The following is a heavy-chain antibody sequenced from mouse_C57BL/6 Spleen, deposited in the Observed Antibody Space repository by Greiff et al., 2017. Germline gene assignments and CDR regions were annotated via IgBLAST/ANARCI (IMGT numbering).Heavy chain of an antibody. CDR2: ISYDGSN. Sequence: EVKLMESGPGLVKPSQSLSLTCSVTGYSITSGYYWNWIRQFPGNKLEWMGYISYDGSNNYNPSLKNRISITRDTSKNQFFLKLNSVTTEDTATYYCASNWVFDYWGQGTTLTVSS. CDR1: GYSITSGYY. J-gene: IGHJ2*01. CDR3: ASNWVFDY. V-gene: IGHV3-6*01. D-gene: IGHD4-1*01.